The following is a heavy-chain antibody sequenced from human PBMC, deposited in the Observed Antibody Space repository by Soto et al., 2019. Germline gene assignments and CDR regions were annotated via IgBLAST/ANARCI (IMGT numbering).Heavy chain of an antibody. D-gene: IGHD3-16*01. CDR2: IYPGDFDI. CDR3: ATAFGGEYYDRRSWYSAY. CDR1: GYKFINYW. Sequence: PRESLKISCKGSGYKFINYWIGWVRQVPGKGLEWMGSIYPGDFDIKYGPSFQGQVTISADKSITTVYLQWSSLKASDTGIYYCATAFGGEYYDRRSWYSAYWGQGTQVTVS. J-gene: IGHJ4*02. V-gene: IGHV5-51*01.